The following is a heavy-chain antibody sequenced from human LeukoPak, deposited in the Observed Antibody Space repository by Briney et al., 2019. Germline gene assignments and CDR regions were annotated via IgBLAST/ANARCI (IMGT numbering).Heavy chain of an antibody. CDR1: GLTFSGSA. Sequence: GGSLRLSCAAAGLTFSGSAMHLVRQASGKGLEWVGRIRSKANSYATAYAASVKGRFTISRDDSKNTAYLQMNSLKTEDTAVYYCTRPYRAAGSYDYWGQGTLVTVSS. J-gene: IGHJ4*02. D-gene: IGHD5-12*01. CDR3: TRPYRAAGSYDY. V-gene: IGHV3-73*01. CDR2: IRSKANSYAT.